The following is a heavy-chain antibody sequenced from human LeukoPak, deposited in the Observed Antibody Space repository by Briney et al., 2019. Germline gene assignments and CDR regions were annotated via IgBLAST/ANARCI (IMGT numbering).Heavy chain of an antibody. J-gene: IGHJ4*02. CDR3: ARASIAAAGAFDY. V-gene: IGHV1-18*01. CDR1: GYTFTSYG. Sequence: ASVTVSFKASGYTFTSYGISWVRQAPGQGLEWMGWISAYNGNTNYAQKLHGRVTITTDTSKSTAYMELRSLRSDDTAVYYCARASIAAAGAFDYWGQGTLVTVSS. D-gene: IGHD6-13*01. CDR2: ISAYNGNT.